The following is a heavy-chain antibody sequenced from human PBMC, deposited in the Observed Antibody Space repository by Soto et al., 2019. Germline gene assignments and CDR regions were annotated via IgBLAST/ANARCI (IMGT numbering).Heavy chain of an antibody. D-gene: IGHD6-13*01. CDR1: GFSLSNARMG. J-gene: IGHJ6*02. V-gene: IGHV2-26*01. CDR3: ARISSSWYEGNYDDGMDV. Sequence: QVTLKESGPVLVKPTETLTLTCTVSGFSLSNARMGVRWIRQPPGKALAWLAHIFSNDEKSYSTSLKSRLTIPKDTAKSQVVLTMTNMDPVDTATYYGARISSSWYEGNYDDGMDVWGQGTTVTVSS. CDR2: IFSNDEK.